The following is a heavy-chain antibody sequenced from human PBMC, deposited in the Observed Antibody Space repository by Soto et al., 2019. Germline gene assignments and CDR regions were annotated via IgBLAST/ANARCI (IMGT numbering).Heavy chain of an antibody. J-gene: IGHJ3*02. CDR1: GYTFTSYD. Sequence: ASVKVSCKASGYTFTSYDINWVRQATGQGLEWLGWMNPNSGDTGYAQPFQGRVTMTRDTSISTAYMELSNLRSEDTGIYYCARYVWAGSFDIWGQGTLVTVSS. V-gene: IGHV1-8*01. D-gene: IGHD3-10*02. CDR2: MNPNSGDT. CDR3: ARYVWAGSFDI.